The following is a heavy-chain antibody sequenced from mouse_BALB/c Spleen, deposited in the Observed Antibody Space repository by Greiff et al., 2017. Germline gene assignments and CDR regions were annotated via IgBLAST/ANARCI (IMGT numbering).Heavy chain of an antibody. V-gene: IGHV2-9-2*01. CDR3: VRGPLMITTEYYAMDY. J-gene: IGHJ4*01. CDR1: GFSLTSYD. CDR2: IWTGGGT. Sequence: QVQLKQSGPGLVAPSQCLSITCTVSGFSLTSYDISWIRQPPGKGLEWLGVIWTGGGTNYNSAFMSRLSISKDNSKSQVFLKMNSLQTDDTAIYYCVRGPLMITTEYYAMDYWGQGTSVTVSS. D-gene: IGHD2-4*01.